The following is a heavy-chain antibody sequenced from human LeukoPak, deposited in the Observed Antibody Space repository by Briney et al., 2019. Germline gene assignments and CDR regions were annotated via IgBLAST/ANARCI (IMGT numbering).Heavy chain of an antibody. CDR3: ATGVITPGFDY. Sequence: GASVKVSCKASGYTLIAYYMHWVRQAPGQGLEWMGWINPRTGDTNKAQKFQGRVTMTRDTFISTAYMELRGLQSDDTAVYYCATGVITPGFDYWGQGTLVTVPS. CDR2: INPRTGDT. J-gene: IGHJ4*02. CDR1: GYTLIAYY. D-gene: IGHD4-23*01. V-gene: IGHV1-2*02.